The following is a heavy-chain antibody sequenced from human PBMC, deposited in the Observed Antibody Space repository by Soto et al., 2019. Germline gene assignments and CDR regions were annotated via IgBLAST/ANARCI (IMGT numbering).Heavy chain of an antibody. CDR3: ARGIAAPPYYYYGMDV. CDR2: IWYDGSNK. CDR1: GFTLSSYG. J-gene: IGHJ6*02. Sequence: GGSLRLSCAASGFTLSSYGMHWVRQAPGKGLEWVAVIWYDGSNKYCADSVNGLFTISRDNSKNTLYLQMNSLRAEDTAVYYCARGIAAPPYYYYGMDVWGQGTTVTVSS. V-gene: IGHV3-33*01. D-gene: IGHD6-6*01.